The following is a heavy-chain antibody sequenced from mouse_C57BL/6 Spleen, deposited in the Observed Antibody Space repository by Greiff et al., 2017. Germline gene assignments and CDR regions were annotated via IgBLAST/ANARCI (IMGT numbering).Heavy chain of an antibody. V-gene: IGHV1-76*01. Sequence: LVESGAELVRPGASVKLSCKASGYTFTDYYINWVKQRPGQGLEWIARIYPGSGNTYYNEKFKGQAPLTVEKSSSTAYMQLSSLTSEYSAVYFCAIEGLNYYGSSPWFAYGGQGTLVTVSA. CDR2: IYPGSGNT. J-gene: IGHJ3*01. D-gene: IGHD1-1*01. CDR1: GYTFTDYY. CDR3: AIEGLNYYGSSPWFAY.